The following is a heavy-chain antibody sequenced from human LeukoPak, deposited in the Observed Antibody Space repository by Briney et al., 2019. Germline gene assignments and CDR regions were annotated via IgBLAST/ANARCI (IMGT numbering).Heavy chain of an antibody. J-gene: IGHJ4*02. Sequence: ASVKVSCKASGYTFTNYDMNWVRQAPGQGLEWMGWINTNTGNPTYAQGFTGRFVFSLDTSVSTTYLRISGLKAEDTAVYYCARSSSTVTTDCWGQGTLVTVSS. CDR1: GYTFTNYD. V-gene: IGHV7-4-1*02. D-gene: IGHD4-17*01. CDR3: ARSSSTVTTDC. CDR2: INTNTGNP.